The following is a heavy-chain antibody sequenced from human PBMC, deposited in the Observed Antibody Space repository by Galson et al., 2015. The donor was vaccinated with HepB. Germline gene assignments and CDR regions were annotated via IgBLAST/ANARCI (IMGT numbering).Heavy chain of an antibody. CDR1: GFSVTGNY. J-gene: IGHJ4*01. V-gene: IGHV3-53*01. CDR3: VRGSAVFDL. CDR2: LYSGGET. D-gene: IGHD2-15*01. Sequence: SLRLSCAPSGFSVTGNYMSWVRQAPGKGLEWVALLYSGGETYYADSVKGRFTISRDDSENTLNLQMNDLRAEDTAFYYCVRGSAVFDLWGQGALVAVSS.